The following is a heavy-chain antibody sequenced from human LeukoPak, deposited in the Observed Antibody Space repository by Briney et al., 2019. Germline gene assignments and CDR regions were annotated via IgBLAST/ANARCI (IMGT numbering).Heavy chain of an antibody. J-gene: IGHJ4*02. V-gene: IGHV3-23*01. CDR2: FSGSGDST. D-gene: IGHD5-12*01. CDR1: GFTFSNYA. CDR3: AKDRTRYTGYVHFDY. Sequence: GGSLRLSCAASGFTFSNYAMSWVRQAPGQGLEWVSSFSGSGDSTSYADSVKGRSTISRDNSKNTLSLEMNSLRAEDTAVYYCAKDRTRYTGYVHFDYWGQGTLVTVSS.